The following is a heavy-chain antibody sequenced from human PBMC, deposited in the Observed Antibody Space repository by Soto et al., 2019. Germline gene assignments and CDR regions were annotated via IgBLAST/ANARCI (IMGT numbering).Heavy chain of an antibody. Sequence: EVQLVESGGGLVKPGGSLRLSCAASGFTFNSYGLNWVRQAPGKGLEWVSSISTSSVYIYYADSVKGRFTTSRDNAKNALYLQMNSLRAEDTAVHYCARGGVLRYFDVTPWGQGTLVTVSS. D-gene: IGHD3-9*01. CDR1: GFTFNSYG. CDR3: ARGGVLRYFDVTP. CDR2: ISTSSVYI. V-gene: IGHV3-21*01. J-gene: IGHJ5*02.